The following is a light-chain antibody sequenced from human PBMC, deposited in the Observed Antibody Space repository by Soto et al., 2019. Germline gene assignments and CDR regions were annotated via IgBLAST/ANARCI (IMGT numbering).Light chain of an antibody. V-gene: IGLV1-51*01. CDR3: GSWGSSVTGSFYV. CDR2: DNE. J-gene: IGLJ1*01. CDR1: TSNIGSNY. Sequence: QSVLTQPPSVSAVPGQTVTISCSGDTSNIGSNYVSWYQQVPGKAPKLLIYDNENRPSGIPDRFSGSRSGTSATLAITGLQTGDEAIYYCGSWGSSVTGSFYVFGSATKVTVL.